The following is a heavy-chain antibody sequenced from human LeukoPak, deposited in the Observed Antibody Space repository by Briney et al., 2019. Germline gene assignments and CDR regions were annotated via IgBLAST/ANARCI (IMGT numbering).Heavy chain of an antibody. Sequence: SQTLSLTCTVSGGSISSGGYYWSWIRQPPGKGLEWIGYIYHSGSTYYNPSLKSRVTISVDRSKNQFSLKLSSVTAADTAVYYCARDSDCSSTSCYTDGSDYWGQGTLVTVSS. D-gene: IGHD2-2*02. CDR1: GGSISSGGYY. J-gene: IGHJ4*02. CDR3: ARDSDCSSTSCYTDGSDY. CDR2: IYHSGST. V-gene: IGHV4-30-2*01.